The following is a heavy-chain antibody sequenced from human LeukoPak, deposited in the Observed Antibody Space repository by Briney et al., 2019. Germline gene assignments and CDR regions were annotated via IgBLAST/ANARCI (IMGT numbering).Heavy chain of an antibody. D-gene: IGHD6-13*01. V-gene: IGHV3-30-3*01. CDR1: GFTFSSYA. J-gene: IGHJ4*02. Sequence: GGSLRLSCAASGFTFSSYAMHWVRQAPGKGLEWVAVISYDGSNKYYADSVKGRFTISRDNPKNTLYLQMNSLRAEDTAVYYCARVAAAAGRWGQGTLVTVSS. CDR3: ARVAAAAGR. CDR2: ISYDGSNK.